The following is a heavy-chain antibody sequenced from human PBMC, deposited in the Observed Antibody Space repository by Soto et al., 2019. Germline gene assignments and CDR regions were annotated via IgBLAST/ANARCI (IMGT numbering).Heavy chain of an antibody. D-gene: IGHD3-22*01. V-gene: IGHV3-30-3*01. CDR1: GFTFSSYA. Sequence: LRLSCAASGFTFSSYAMHWVRQAPGKGLEWVAVISYDGSNKYYADSVKGRFTISRDNSKNTLYLQMNSLRAEDTAVYYCARDSTYYYDSSGYYQHHYFDYWGQGTLVTVSS. CDR2: ISYDGSNK. CDR3: ARDSTYYYDSSGYYQHHYFDY. J-gene: IGHJ4*02.